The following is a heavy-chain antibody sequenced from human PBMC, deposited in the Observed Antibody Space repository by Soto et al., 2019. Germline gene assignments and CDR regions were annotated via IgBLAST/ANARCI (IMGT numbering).Heavy chain of an antibody. CDR3: ARDFIVGAPDYFDY. J-gene: IGHJ4*02. CDR2: ISYDGNVK. Sequence: GGSLRLSCAASGFTFNNYAMSWARQAPGKGLERVAVISYDGNVKYYVDSVKGRFTISRDDSKNTLYLQMNSLRVDDTAVYYCARDFIVGAPDYFDYWGQGTLVTVSS. CDR1: GFTFNNYA. D-gene: IGHD1-26*01. V-gene: IGHV3-30*03.